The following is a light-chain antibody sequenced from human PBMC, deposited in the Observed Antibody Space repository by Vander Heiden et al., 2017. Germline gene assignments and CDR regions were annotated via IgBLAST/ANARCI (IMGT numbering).Light chain of an antibody. CDR3: QQYDTYPIT. J-gene: IGKJ4*01. CDR1: QSVGSW. CDR2: KAS. V-gene: IGKV1-5*03. Sequence: TQMTQSPPTLSASVGDRVTIPCRASQSVGSWLAWYQQKPGKAPKLLIYKASNLGSGVPSRFTGSGSGTEFTLTITWLQPDDFATYYCQQYDTYPITFGGGTEVEI.